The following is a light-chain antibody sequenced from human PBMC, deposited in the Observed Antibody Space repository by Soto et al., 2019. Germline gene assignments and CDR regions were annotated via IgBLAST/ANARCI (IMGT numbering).Light chain of an antibody. V-gene: IGKV4-1*01. CDR3: QQYGSAPFT. CDR2: AAS. J-gene: IGKJ4*01. Sequence: DLVLTQSPDSLAVSLGERATINCKSSQSVLYSSNNKNYLAWFQQKPGQAPRLLIYAASNRAAGIPDRFSGSGSGTDFTLTISRLEPEDFAVYYCQQYGSAPFTFGGGTKVDIK. CDR1: QSVLYSSNNKNY.